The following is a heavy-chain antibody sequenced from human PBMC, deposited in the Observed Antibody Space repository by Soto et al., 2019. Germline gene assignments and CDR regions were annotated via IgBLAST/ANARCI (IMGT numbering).Heavy chain of an antibody. CDR2: ISYDGSNK. J-gene: IGHJ4*02. CDR1: GFTFSSYA. Sequence: PGGSLRLSCAASGFTFSSYAMHWVRQAPGKGLEWVAVISYDGSNKYYADSVKGRFTISRDNSKNTLYLQMNSLRAEDTAVYYCARDDDNDANALDYWGPGTLVTVSS. V-gene: IGHV3-30-3*01. CDR3: ARDDDNDANALDY.